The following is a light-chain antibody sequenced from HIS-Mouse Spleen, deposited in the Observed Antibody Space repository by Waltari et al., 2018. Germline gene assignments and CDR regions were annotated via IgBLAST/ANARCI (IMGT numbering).Light chain of an antibody. J-gene: IGLJ2*01. CDR3: QVWDSSTVV. Sequence: SYELTQPLSVSVALGQPARIPCGGNHIGSKHVPWYQQKPGQAPVLVIYRDSNRPSGIPERFSGSNSGNTATLTISRAQAGDEADYYCQVWDSSTVVFGGGTKLTVL. CDR1: HIGSKH. V-gene: IGLV3-9*01. CDR2: RDS.